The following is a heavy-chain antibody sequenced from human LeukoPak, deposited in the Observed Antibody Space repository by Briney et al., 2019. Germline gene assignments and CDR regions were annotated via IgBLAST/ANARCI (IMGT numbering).Heavy chain of an antibody. CDR1: GFTFSRYW. D-gene: IGHD3-10*01. CDR2: IKQDGSEK. Sequence: PGGSLRLSCAASGFTFSRYWVSWVRQAPGKGLEWVANIKQDGSEKYYVDSVKGRFTISRDNAKNSLYLQMNSLRAEDTAVYYCARQKLVRPSPFDPWGQGTLVTVSS. CDR3: ARQKLVRPSPFDP. J-gene: IGHJ5*02. V-gene: IGHV3-7*01.